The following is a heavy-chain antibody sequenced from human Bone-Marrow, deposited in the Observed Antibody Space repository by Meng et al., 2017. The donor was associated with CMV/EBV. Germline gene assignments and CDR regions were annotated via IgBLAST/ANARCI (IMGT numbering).Heavy chain of an antibody. CDR1: GYTFTNYA. CDR2: ISTYNGKA. Sequence: ASVKVSCKASGYTFTNYAITWVRQAPGQGLEWMGWISTYNGKANYAQKFQDRVTMTTDTSTSIAYMEVRSLRSDDTAVYYCARKPWSGYYGDFDYWCQGTLVTVSS. J-gene: IGHJ4*02. D-gene: IGHD3-3*01. V-gene: IGHV1-18*01. CDR3: ARKPWSGYYGDFDY.